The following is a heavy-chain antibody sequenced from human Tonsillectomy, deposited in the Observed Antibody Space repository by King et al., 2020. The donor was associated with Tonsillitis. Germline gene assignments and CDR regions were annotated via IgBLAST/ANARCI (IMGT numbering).Heavy chain of an antibody. CDR2: ISSNGGST. CDR3: VKDSSSSTYYFDY. J-gene: IGHJ4*02. V-gene: IGHV3-64D*06. CDR1: GFTFSSYA. Sequence: VQLVESGGGLVQPGGSLRLSCSASGFTFSSYAMHWVRPAPGKGLEYVSAISSNGGSTYYADSVKGRFTISRDNSKNTLYLQMSSLRAEDTAVYYCVKDSSSSTYYFDYWGQGTLVTVSS. D-gene: IGHD6-6*01.